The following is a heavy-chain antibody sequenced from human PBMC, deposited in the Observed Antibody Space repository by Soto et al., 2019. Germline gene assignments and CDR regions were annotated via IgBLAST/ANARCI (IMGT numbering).Heavy chain of an antibody. CDR3: ARGGLGVVIIAYYGMDV. J-gene: IGHJ6*02. CDR1: GGSFSGYY. V-gene: IGHV4-34*01. CDR2: INHSGST. Sequence: SETLSLTCAVYGGSFSGYYWSWIRQPPGKGLEWIGEINHSGSTNYNPSLKSRVTISVDTSENQFSLKLSSVTAADTAVYYCARGGLGVVIIAYYGMDVWGQGTTVTVSS. D-gene: IGHD3-3*01.